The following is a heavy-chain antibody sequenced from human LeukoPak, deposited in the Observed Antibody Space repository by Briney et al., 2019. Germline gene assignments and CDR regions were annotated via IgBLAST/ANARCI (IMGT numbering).Heavy chain of an antibody. CDR1: GGSISSYD. CDR3: ARQAVAEEYYFDY. J-gene: IGHJ4*02. Sequence: PSETLSLTCTVSGGSISSYDWSWIRQPPGKGLEWIGYIYYSGSTNYNPSLKSRVTRSVDTSKNQFSLKLSSVTAADTAVYYCARQAVAEEYYFDYWGQGTLVTVSS. D-gene: IGHD6-19*01. CDR2: IYYSGST. V-gene: IGHV4-59*01.